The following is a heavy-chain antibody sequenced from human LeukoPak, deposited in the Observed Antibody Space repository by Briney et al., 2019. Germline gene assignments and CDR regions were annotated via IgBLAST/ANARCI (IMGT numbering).Heavy chain of an antibody. Sequence: ASVKVSCKASGYTFTDYYIHWVRQAPGQGLEWMGRINPDSGGTKYAQKFQGRVTMTRDTSISTAYMVLSTLRSDDTAVYYCARDRLAAAGTGGWGQGTLVIVSS. V-gene: IGHV1-2*06. CDR2: INPDSGGT. D-gene: IGHD6-13*01. CDR3: ARDRLAAAGTGG. CDR1: GYTFTDYY. J-gene: IGHJ4*02.